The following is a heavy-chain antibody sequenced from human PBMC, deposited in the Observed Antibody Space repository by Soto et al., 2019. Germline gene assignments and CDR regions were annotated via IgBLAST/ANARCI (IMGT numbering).Heavy chain of an antibody. D-gene: IGHD2-8*02. V-gene: IGHV4-61*08. CDR3: ARDKITGLFDY. Sequence: SETLSLTCTVSGGSVSSAAYYWSWIRQPPGKGLEWIGEINHSGSTNYNPSLKSRVTISVDTSKNQFSLKLTSVTAADTAVYYCARDKITGLFDYWGQGTLVTVSS. J-gene: IGHJ4*02. CDR1: GGSVSSAAYY. CDR2: INHSGST.